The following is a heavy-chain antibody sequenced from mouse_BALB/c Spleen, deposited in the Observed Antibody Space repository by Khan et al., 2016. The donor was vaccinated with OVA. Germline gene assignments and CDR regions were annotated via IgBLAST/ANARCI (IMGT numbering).Heavy chain of an antibody. CDR3: ARANYYGRSCYAMDY. CDR2: IGPGSSNA. CDR1: GYTFTSYW. V-gene: IGHV1S41*01. D-gene: IGHD1-1*01. Sequence: DLVKPGASVKLSCKASGYTFTSYWINWIKQRPGQGLEWIGRIGPGSSNAYYNAMFKGKATLTVDTSSNTAYIQLSSLSSEDSAVYFCARANYYGRSCYAMDYWGQGTSVTVSA. J-gene: IGHJ4*01.